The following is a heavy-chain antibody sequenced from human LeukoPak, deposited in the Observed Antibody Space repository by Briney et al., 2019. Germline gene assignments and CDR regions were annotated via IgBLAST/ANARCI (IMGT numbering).Heavy chain of an antibody. J-gene: IGHJ5*02. CDR3: ARDRMAQGWFDP. CDR2: ISSSGSTI. V-gene: IGHV3-48*04. D-gene: IGHD5-24*01. Sequence: GGSLRLSCAASGFTFSSYSMNWVRQAPGKGLEWVSYISSSGSTIYYADSVKGRFTISRDNAKNSLYLQMNSLRAEDTAVYYCARDRMAQGWFDPWGQGTLVTVSS. CDR1: GFTFSSYS.